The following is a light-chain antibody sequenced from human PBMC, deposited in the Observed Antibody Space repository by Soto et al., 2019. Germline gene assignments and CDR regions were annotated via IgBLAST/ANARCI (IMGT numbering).Light chain of an antibody. CDR3: QQYDNLPLT. CDR1: QDISHY. CDR2: DAS. J-gene: IGKJ4*01. Sequence: DIQMTQSPSSLSASVGDRVTITCQAGQDISHYLNWYQQKPGKAPKLLIYDASRLETGVPSRFSGSGSGTDFTVTISSLQPEDIATYYCQQYDNLPLTFGGGTKVEIK. V-gene: IGKV1-33*01.